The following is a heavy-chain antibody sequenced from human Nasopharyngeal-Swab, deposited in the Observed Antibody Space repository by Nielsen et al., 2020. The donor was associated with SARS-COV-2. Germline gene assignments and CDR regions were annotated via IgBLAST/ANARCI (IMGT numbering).Heavy chain of an antibody. CDR1: GVIFSTYW. V-gene: IGHV3-74*01. J-gene: IGHJ4*02. CDR3: VKHQGSSSDQ. Sequence: GGSLRLSCVASGVIFSTYWMHWVRQAPGKGLVWVSRVNHDGSRTDYAEAVRGRFTIPRENAKNTLYLQMNSLRVEDTALYYCVKHQGSSSDQWGQGTRVTVSS. CDR2: VNHDGSRT.